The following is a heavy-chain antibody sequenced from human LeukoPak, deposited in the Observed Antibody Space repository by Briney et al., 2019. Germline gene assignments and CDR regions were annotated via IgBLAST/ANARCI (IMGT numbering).Heavy chain of an antibody. CDR1: GYSFTTYW. Sequence: GESLKISCRGSGYSFTTYWIGWVRQMPGKGLEWMGIIYPGDSDTRYSPSFQGQVAISADKSISTAYLQWSSLKASDTAMYYCARHDSVAGTFDYWGQGTLVTVSS. J-gene: IGHJ4*02. CDR2: IYPGDSDT. V-gene: IGHV5-51*01. D-gene: IGHD6-19*01. CDR3: ARHDSVAGTFDY.